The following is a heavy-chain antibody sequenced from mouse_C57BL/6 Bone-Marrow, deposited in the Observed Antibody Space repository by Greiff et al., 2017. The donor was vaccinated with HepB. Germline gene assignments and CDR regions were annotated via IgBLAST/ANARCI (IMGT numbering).Heavy chain of an antibody. CDR3: ARSAYGSTPFAY. CDR2: IYPGSGST. J-gene: IGHJ3*01. V-gene: IGHV1-55*01. Sequence: VQLQQSGAELVMPGASVKLSCKASGYTFTSYWMHWVKQRPGQGLEWIGDIYPGSGSTNYNEKFKSKATLTVDTSSSTAYMQLSSLTSEDSAVYYCARSAYGSTPFAYWGQGTLVTVSA. D-gene: IGHD1-1*01. CDR1: GYTFTSYW.